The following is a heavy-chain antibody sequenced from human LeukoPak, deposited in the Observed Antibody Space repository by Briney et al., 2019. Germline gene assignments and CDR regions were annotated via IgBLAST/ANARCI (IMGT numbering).Heavy chain of an antibody. CDR1: GFTFSSYG. Sequence: GGSLRLSCAASGFTFSSYGMHWVRQAPGKGLEWVTFIRYDGSNKYYADSVKGRFTISRDNSKNTLYLQMNSLRAEDTAVYYCAREYYYDSSGEGYFDYWGQGTLATVSS. J-gene: IGHJ4*02. V-gene: IGHV3-30*02. D-gene: IGHD3-22*01. CDR3: AREYYYDSSGEGYFDY. CDR2: IRYDGSNK.